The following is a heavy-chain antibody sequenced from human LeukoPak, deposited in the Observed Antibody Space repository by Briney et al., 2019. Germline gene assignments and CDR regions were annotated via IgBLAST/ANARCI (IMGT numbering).Heavy chain of an antibody. CDR1: GFIFDDYA. CDR2: ISGSGGST. D-gene: IGHD3-10*01. V-gene: IGHV3-23*01. J-gene: IGHJ4*02. CDR3: ASLSITMVRGVTDFDY. Sequence: GGSLRLSCAASGFIFDDYAMHWVRQAPGKGLEWVSAISGSGGSTYYADSVKGRFTISRDNSKNTLYLQMNSPRAEGTAVYYCASLSITMVRGVTDFDYWGQGTLVTVSS.